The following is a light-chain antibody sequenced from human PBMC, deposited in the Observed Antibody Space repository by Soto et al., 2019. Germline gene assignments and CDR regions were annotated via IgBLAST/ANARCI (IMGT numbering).Light chain of an antibody. CDR2: DAS. CDR3: HQYDNLPLT. CDR1: QDIKNY. V-gene: IGKV1-33*01. J-gene: IGKJ4*01. Sequence: DIQMTQSPSSLSASVGDRVTITCQPSQDIKNYLNWYQQKSGKAPKLLIYDASDLGTGVPSRFSGSGSGTDFTCTINSLQPEDIATYYCHQYDNLPLTFGGGTKVEIK.